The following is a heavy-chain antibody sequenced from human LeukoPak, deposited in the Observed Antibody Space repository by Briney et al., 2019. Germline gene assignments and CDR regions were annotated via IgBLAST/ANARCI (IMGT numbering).Heavy chain of an antibody. CDR3: ASDRVLLWFGGLNY. Sequence: PGGSLRLSCAASGFTFSSYAMHRVRQAPGKGLEWVAVISYDGSNKYYADSVKGRFTISRDNSKNTLYLQMNSLRAEDTAVYYCASDRVLLWFGGLNYWGQGTLVTVSS. J-gene: IGHJ4*02. D-gene: IGHD3-10*01. V-gene: IGHV3-30-3*01. CDR1: GFTFSSYA. CDR2: ISYDGSNK.